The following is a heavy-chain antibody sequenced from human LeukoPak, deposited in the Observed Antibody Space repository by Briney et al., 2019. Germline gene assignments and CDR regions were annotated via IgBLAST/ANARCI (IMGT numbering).Heavy chain of an antibody. D-gene: IGHD5-12*01. CDR2: IRNEAFRGTT. Sequence: PGGSLRLSCTGSEFTFRDHALSWVRQAPGKGLEWVGLIRNEAFRGTTEYAASVEGRFSISRDNSKSIAYLQMNSLRTEDTAVYYCTRGGIVATIGYGMDVWGQGTTVTVSS. CDR3: TRGGIVATIGYGMDV. CDR1: EFTFRDHA. J-gene: IGHJ6*02. V-gene: IGHV3-49*04.